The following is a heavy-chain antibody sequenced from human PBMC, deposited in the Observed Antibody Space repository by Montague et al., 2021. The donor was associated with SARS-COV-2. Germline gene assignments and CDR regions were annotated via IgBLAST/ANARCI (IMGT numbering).Heavy chain of an antibody. CDR2: INHSGST. J-gene: IGHJ6*02. Sequence: SETLSLTCAVYGGSFSGYYWCWIRQPPGQGLERIGVINHSGSTNYNPSPKSRVTISVDTSKNQYTLKLSTVAAADTAAYYCARVRYYGSGTSLGMGVWGQGTTVTVSS. CDR3: ARVRYYGSGTSLGMGV. V-gene: IGHV4-34*01. CDR1: GGSFSGYY. D-gene: IGHD3-10*01.